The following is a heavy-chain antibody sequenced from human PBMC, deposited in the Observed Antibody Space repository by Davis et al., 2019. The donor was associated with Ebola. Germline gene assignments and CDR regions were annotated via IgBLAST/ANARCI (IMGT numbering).Heavy chain of an antibody. V-gene: IGHV3-11*01. CDR2: ISSSGRTI. Sequence: GESLKISCAASGSTFSDYYMSWIRQAPGKGLEWVSYISSSGRTIYYADSVKGRFTISRDNAKNSLYLQMNSLRAEDTAVYYCARDRVFRTSSFGSYFYYGMDVWGQGTTVTVSS. J-gene: IGHJ6*02. CDR3: ARDRVFRTSSFGSYFYYGMDV. CDR1: GSTFSDYY. D-gene: IGHD2-2*01.